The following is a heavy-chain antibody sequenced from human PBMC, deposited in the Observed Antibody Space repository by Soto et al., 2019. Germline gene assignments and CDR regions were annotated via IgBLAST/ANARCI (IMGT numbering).Heavy chain of an antibody. CDR2: MNPNSGNT. V-gene: IGHV1-8*01. CDR3: ATTGQLLSPDAFDI. D-gene: IGHD2-2*01. Sequence: GASVEVSCKASGYTFTSYDINWVRQATGQGLEWMGWMNPNSGNTGYAQKFQGRVTMTRNTSISTAYMELSSLRSEDTAVYYCATTGQLLSPDAFDIWGQGTMVTVSS. J-gene: IGHJ3*02. CDR1: GYTFTSYD.